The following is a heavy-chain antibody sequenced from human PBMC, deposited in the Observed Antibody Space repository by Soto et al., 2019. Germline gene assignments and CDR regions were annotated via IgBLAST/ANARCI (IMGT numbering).Heavy chain of an antibody. CDR2: ISGYSGNA. CDR3: AKRTSGTTWGESDY. Sequence: ASVKVSCKTSGYIFSDYGINWVRQAPGQGLEWMGWISGYSGNANLAQKFQGRVTMTTDKSTRTAYMELRRLRSDDTAVYYCAKRTSGTTWGESDYWGQGTLVTVSS. CDR1: GYIFSDYG. J-gene: IGHJ4*02. D-gene: IGHD4-17*01. V-gene: IGHV1-18*04.